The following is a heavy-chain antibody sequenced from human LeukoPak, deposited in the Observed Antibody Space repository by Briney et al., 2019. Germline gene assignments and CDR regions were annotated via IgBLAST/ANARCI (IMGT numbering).Heavy chain of an antibody. CDR1: GFTFSSYW. CDR3: ARDIRAYYYYGMDV. CDR2: ISSSSSYI. V-gene: IGHV3-21*01. Sequence: GGSLRLSCAASGFTFSSYWMSWVRQAPGKGLEWVSSISSSSSYIYYADSVKGRFTISRDNAKNSLYLQMNSLRAEDTAVYYCARDIRAYYYYGMDVWGQGTTVTVSS. J-gene: IGHJ6*02. D-gene: IGHD1-14*01.